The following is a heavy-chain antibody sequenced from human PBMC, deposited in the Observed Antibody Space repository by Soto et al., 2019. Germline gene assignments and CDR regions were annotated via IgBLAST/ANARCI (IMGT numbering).Heavy chain of an antibody. D-gene: IGHD6-13*01. CDR3: ARDSSSWYPPYYYYYMDV. J-gene: IGHJ6*03. CDR2: IWFDGSNK. V-gene: IGHV3-33*01. CDR1: GFTFSSYV. Sequence: QVQLVESGGGVVQPGRSLRLSCAVSGFTFSSYVMHWVRQAPGKGLEWVAVIWFDGSNKYYADSVKGRFTISRDNSTNTLYLQRNSLRAEDTAVYYCARDSSSWYPPYYYYYMDVWGKGTTVIVSS.